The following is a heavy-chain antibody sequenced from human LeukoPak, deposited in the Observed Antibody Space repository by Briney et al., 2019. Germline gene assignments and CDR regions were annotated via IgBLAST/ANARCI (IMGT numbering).Heavy chain of an antibody. D-gene: IGHD1-1*01. CDR1: GFNFRAYW. V-gene: IGHV3-7*01. CDR3: AAGNDFDY. Sequence: GGSLRLSCTTSGFNFRAYWMGWVRQAPGKGLEWVANIHQHGSKENYLDSVKGRFTISRDNAKSSIYLQMNSLRAEDTAVYYCAAGNDFDYWGQGTLVTVSS. J-gene: IGHJ4*02. CDR2: IHQHGSKE.